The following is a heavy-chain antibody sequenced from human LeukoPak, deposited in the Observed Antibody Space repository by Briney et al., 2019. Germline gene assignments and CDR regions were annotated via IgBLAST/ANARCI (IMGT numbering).Heavy chain of an antibody. CDR1: GFTFSAYS. Sequence: GGSLRLSCAASGFTFSAYSISWVRPAPGEGLGWVSFIGPTSDIVFYADSVKGRFTNSRDKAKNSLKLQVNSLRDEDTAVYYCARVRSGGYDDYWGQGTLVSVS. CDR2: IGPTSDIV. CDR3: ARVRSGGYDDY. J-gene: IGHJ4*02. V-gene: IGHV3-48*02. D-gene: IGHD6-19*01.